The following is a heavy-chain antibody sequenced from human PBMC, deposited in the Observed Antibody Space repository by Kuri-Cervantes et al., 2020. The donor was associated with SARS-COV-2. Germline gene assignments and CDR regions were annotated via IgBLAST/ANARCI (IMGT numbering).Heavy chain of an antibody. D-gene: IGHD2-21*01. CDR3: ARDFADGMVIAMGGSWFDP. V-gene: IGHV3-9*03. CDR2: ISWNSGSI. Sequence: LSLTCAASGFTFDDYAMHWVRQAPGKGLEWISGISWNSGSIGYADSVKGRFTISRDNAKNSLYLQMNSLRAEDMALYYCARDFADGMVIAMGGSWFDPWGQGTLVTVSS. J-gene: IGHJ5*02. CDR1: GFTFDDYA.